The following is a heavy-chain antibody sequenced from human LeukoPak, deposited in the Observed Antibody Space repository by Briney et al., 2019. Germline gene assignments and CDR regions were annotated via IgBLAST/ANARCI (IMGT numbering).Heavy chain of an antibody. CDR3: ARANYDSSGYYFDS. D-gene: IGHD3-22*01. Sequence: GGSLRLSCAASGFTFSSYGMHWVRQAPGEGLEWVAFIRYDGSNKYYADSVKGRFTISRDNSKNTLYLQMNSLRAEDTAVYYCARANYDSSGYYFDSWGQGTLVAVSS. J-gene: IGHJ4*02. V-gene: IGHV3-30*02. CDR2: IRYDGSNK. CDR1: GFTFSSYG.